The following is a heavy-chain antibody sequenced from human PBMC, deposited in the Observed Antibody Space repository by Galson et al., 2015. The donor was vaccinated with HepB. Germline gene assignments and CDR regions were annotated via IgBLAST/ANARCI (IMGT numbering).Heavy chain of an antibody. CDR1: GFNFDDFT. D-gene: IGHD3-9*01. CDR2: ISWDGART. CDR3: AKDVNPRLRYFDGIETSSYYGVDG. V-gene: IGHV3-43*01. J-gene: IGHJ6*02. Sequence: SLRLSCAASGFNFDDFTMHWVRQAPGKGLEWVSLISWDGARTYCADSMKGRFTISRDNNKNSLFLHMSSLRTGDTALYYCAKDVNPRLRYFDGIETSSYYGVDGWGHGTTVTVSS.